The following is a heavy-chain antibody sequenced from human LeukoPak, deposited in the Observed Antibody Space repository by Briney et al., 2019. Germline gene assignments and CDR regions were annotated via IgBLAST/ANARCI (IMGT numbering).Heavy chain of an antibody. D-gene: IGHD2-2*01. Sequence: GGSLRLSCAASGFTFSSYGMHWVRQAPGKGLEWVAVIWYDGSNKYYADSVKGRFTISRDNSKNTLYLQMNSLRAEDTAVYYCARAPIVVVPAANYYYYYGMDVWGQGTTATVSS. V-gene: IGHV3-33*01. CDR2: IWYDGSNK. J-gene: IGHJ6*02. CDR3: ARAPIVVVPAANYYYYYGMDV. CDR1: GFTFSSYG.